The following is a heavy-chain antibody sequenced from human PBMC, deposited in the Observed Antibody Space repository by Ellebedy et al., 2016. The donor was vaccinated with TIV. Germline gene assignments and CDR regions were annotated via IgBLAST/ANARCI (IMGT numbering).Heavy chain of an antibody. CDR1: GFTFSSYA. CDR2: ISGSGGST. Sequence: GESLKISCAASGFTFSSYAMSWVRQAPGKGLEWVSAISGSGGSTYYADSVKGRFTISRDNSKNTLYLQMNSLRAEDTAVYYCARDWVITFGGVGAFDIWGQGTMVTVSS. CDR3: ARDWVITFGGVGAFDI. J-gene: IGHJ3*02. V-gene: IGHV3-23*01. D-gene: IGHD3-16*01.